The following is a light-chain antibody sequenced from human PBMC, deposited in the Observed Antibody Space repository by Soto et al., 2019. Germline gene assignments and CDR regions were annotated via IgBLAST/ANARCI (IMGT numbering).Light chain of an antibody. CDR3: QQYGGSPPT. CDR2: ASS. CDR1: QSVSSSY. J-gene: IGKJ1*01. Sequence: EIVLTQSPGTLSLSPGERATLSCRASQSVSSSYLAWYQQQPGQAPRLLICASSSRATGIPDRFSGSGSGTDFTLTISRLEPEDFAVYYCQQYGGSPPTFGQGTKVEIK. V-gene: IGKV3-20*01.